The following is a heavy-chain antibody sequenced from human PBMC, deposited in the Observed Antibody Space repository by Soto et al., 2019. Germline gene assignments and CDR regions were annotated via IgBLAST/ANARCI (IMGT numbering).Heavy chain of an antibody. CDR2: ISGTGGGT. V-gene: IGHV3-23*01. D-gene: IGHD3-10*01. J-gene: IGHJ6*02. Sequence: EVHLLESGGGLVQPGGSLRLSCAASGFTFSNYAMTWVRQAPGKGLEWVSVISGTGGGTNNADSAKGRFTTSRDNSENTLYLQMNSRRAEDTAVYYCANRAFYGSGIPNYYGMDVWGQGTAVTVSS. CDR1: GFTFSNYA. CDR3: ANRAFYGSGIPNYYGMDV.